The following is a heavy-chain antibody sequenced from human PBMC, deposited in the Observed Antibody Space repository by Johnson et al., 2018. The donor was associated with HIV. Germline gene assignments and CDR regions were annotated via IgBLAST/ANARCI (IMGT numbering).Heavy chain of an antibody. V-gene: IGHV3-30-3*01. CDR2: ISYDGSNK. CDR1: GFTLSSYA. D-gene: IGHD1-7*01. CDR3: AKDGTMTWAFDI. Sequence: QVQLVESGGGVVQPGRSLRLSCTASGFTLSSYAIHWVRQAPGKGLEWVAVISYDGSNKYYADSVKGRFTISRDNSKNTLYRQMNSLRAEDTAVYYCAKDGTMTWAFDIWGQGTMVTVSS. J-gene: IGHJ3*02.